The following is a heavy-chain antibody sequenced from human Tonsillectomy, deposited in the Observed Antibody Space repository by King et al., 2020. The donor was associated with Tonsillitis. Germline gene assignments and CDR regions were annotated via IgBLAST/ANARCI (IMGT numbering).Heavy chain of an antibody. V-gene: IGHV1-69*01. J-gene: IGHJ6*03. Sequence: HVQLVESGAEVKKPGSSVKVSCKASGGTFSSYVISWVREAPGQGLEWMGGIIPILFTANYAQKFQGRVTITVDESTSTVYMELTSLRSEDTAVYYCAIAAGTQNVYSYYMDVWSKGTTVTVSS. CDR1: GGTFSSYV. CDR3: AIAAGTQNVYSYYMDV. CDR2: IIPILFTA. D-gene: IGHD6-13*01.